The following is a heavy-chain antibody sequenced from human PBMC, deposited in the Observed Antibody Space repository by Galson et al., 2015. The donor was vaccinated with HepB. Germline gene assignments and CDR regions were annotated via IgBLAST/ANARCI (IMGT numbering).Heavy chain of an antibody. CDR2: TSDDGRNK. V-gene: IGHV3-30*09. J-gene: IGHJ6*02. D-gene: IGHD6-19*01. Sequence: SLRLSCAASGFTFSSYAMHWVRQAPGKGLEWVAVTSDDGRNKYSADSVKGRFAISRDNSRNTLYLQMNSLRPEDTAVYYCAGGYSSGWNKGTDYYNGMDVWGQGTTVTVSS. CDR3: AGGYSSGWNKGTDYYNGMDV. CDR1: GFTFSSYA.